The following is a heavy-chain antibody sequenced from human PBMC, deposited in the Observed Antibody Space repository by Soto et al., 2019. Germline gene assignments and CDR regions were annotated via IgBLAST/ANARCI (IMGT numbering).Heavy chain of an antibody. Sequence: GGSLRLSCAASGFTFSSYAMSWVRQAPGKGLEWVSTISTSGGSTYYADSVKGRFTISRDNSKNTLYLQMNSLRAEDTAVYYCAKDGLGAYSYGSYYFDYWGQGTLVTGLL. J-gene: IGHJ4*01. CDR2: ISTSGGST. D-gene: IGHD5-18*01. V-gene: IGHV3-23*01. CDR1: GFTFSSYA. CDR3: AKDGLGAYSYGSYYFDY.